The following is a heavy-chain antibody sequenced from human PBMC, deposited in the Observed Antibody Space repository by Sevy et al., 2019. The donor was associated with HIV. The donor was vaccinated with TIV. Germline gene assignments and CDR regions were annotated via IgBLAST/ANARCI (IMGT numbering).Heavy chain of an antibody. CDR2: IKHSGNT. Sequence: SETLSLTSAVYGGSFNSYYLSWIRQAPGKGLEWIGEIKHSGNTDYNPSLKSRVTISVDTSKNQFSLKVTSVTVADTAVYYCASGSGSYFDYYYGMDVWGQGTMVTVSS. CDR3: ASGSGSYFDYYYGMDV. D-gene: IGHD1-26*01. J-gene: IGHJ6*02. V-gene: IGHV4-34*01. CDR1: GGSFNSYY.